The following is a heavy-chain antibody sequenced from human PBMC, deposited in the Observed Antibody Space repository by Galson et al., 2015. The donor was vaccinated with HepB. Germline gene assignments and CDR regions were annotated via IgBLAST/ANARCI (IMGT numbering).Heavy chain of an antibody. CDR2: ITPSGDNT. D-gene: IGHD6-19*01. CDR1: GFTSRNYA. CDR3: ASAHPEHTSGWYRQALYYFDS. V-gene: IGHV3-23*01. J-gene: IGHJ4*02. Sequence: SLRLSCSASGFTSRNYAMSWVRQAPGKGLEWVSAITPSGDNTYSADSVKGRFTISRDNSKNNPFLQKTGLTTDDPALYYFASAHPEHTSGWYRQALYYFDSWGQGTLVAVSS.